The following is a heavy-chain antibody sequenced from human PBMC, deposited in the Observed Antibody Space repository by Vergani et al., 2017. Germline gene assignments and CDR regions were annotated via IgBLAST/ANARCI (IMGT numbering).Heavy chain of an antibody. CDR3: ARGPTYYDFWSGYYGWWFDP. D-gene: IGHD3-3*01. CDR2: INHSGST. J-gene: IGHJ5*02. Sequence: QVQLQESGPGLVKPSETLSLTCTVSGGSISGYYWSWIRQPPGKGLEWIGEINHSGSTNYNPSLKSRVTISVDTSKNQFSLKLSSVTAADTAVYYCARGPTYYDFWSGYYGWWFDPWGQGTLVTVSS. V-gene: IGHV4-34*01. CDR1: GGSISGYY.